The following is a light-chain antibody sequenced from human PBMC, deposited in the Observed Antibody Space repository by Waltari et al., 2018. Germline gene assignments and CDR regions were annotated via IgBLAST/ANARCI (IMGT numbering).Light chain of an antibody. CDR2: AAS. J-gene: IGKJ3*01. Sequence: DIQMTQSPSSLSASVGDRVTITCRASQDISDSLAWFQQKPGRAPKSLIYAASNLQDGVPSKFSGSESGTDFTLTISSLQPEDFATYYCQQANSFPYTFGPGTKVDFK. CDR1: QDISDS. V-gene: IGKV1-16*02. CDR3: QQANSFPYT.